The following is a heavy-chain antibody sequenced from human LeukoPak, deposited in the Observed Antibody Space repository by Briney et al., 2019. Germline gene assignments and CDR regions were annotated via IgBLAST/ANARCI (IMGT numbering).Heavy chain of an antibody. CDR1: GFTFDDYT. CDR3: ARETVGATDY. CDR2: ISWDGGST. D-gene: IGHD1-26*01. V-gene: IGHV3-43*01. Sequence: GGSLRLSCAASGFTFDDYTMHWVRQAPGKGLEWVSLISWDGGSTYYADSVKGRFTISRDNSKNSLYLQMNSLRAEDTALYYCARETVGATDYWGQGTLVTVSS. J-gene: IGHJ4*02.